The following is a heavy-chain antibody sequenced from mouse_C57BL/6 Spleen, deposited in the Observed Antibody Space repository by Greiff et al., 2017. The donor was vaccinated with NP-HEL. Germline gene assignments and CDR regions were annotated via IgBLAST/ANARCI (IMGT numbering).Heavy chain of an antibody. Sequence: EVKLQESGAELVRPGASVKLSCTASGFNIKDDYMHWVKQRPEQGLEWIGWIDPENGDTEYASKFQGKATITADTSSNTAYLQLSSLTSEDTAVYYCTTDDSNSYYFDYWGQGTTLTVSS. CDR2: IDPENGDT. D-gene: IGHD2-5*01. CDR3: TTDDSNSYYFDY. V-gene: IGHV14-4*01. J-gene: IGHJ2*01. CDR1: GFNIKDDY.